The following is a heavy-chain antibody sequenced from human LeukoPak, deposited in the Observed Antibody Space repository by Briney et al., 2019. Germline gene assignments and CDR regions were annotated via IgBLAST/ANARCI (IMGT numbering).Heavy chain of an antibody. CDR1: GDSISSGSSY. V-gene: IGHV4-61*02. CDR2: IYTSGST. Sequence: SETLSLTCTVSGDSISSGSSYWSWIRQPAGKGLEWIGRIYTSGSTSYNPSLKSRVTISVDTSKNLFSLKLSSVTAADTAVYYCARGGGSYYWFDPWGQGTLVTVSS. J-gene: IGHJ5*02. D-gene: IGHD1-26*01. CDR3: ARGGGSYYWFDP.